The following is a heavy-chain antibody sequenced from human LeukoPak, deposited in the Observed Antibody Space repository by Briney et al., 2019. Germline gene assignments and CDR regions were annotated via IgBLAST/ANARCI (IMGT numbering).Heavy chain of an antibody. Sequence: SQTLSLTCTVSGGSISSGSYYWSWIRQPAGKGLEWIGRIYTSGSTNYNPSLKSRVTISVDTSKNQFSLKLSSVTAADTAVYYCARAFPYYYDSSSPDYWGQGTLVTVSS. CDR1: GGSISSGSYY. CDR2: IYTSGST. V-gene: IGHV4-61*02. J-gene: IGHJ4*02. CDR3: ARAFPYYYDSSSPDY. D-gene: IGHD3-22*01.